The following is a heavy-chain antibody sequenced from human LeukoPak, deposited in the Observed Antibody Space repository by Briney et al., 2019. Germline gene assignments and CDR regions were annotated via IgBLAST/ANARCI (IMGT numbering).Heavy chain of an antibody. V-gene: IGHV3-7*01. CDR1: GFTFTYSW. J-gene: IGHJ1*01. D-gene: IGHD3-22*01. Sequence: PGGSLTLSCAASGFTFTYSWKTWVRQAPGRGLEWVANINKEGNRKYYVDSVKGRFAISRDNANNSMLLQMTSLRAEDASVYFCARDAGWGYYDLWGQGAPVTVSS. CDR3: ARDAGWGYYDL. CDR2: INKEGNRK.